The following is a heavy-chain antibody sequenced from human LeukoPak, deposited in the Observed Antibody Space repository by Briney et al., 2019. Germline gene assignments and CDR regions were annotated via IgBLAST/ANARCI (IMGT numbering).Heavy chain of an antibody. CDR1: GFTFSSYS. CDR3: ARDPRYCSGGSCPTNLDY. CDR2: ISSSSSTI. J-gene: IGHJ4*02. V-gene: IGHV3-48*02. D-gene: IGHD2-15*01. Sequence: GGSLRLSCAASGFTFSSYSMNWVRQAPGKGLEWVSYISSSSSTIYYADSVKGRFTISRDNAKNSLYLQMNSLRDEDTAVYYCARDPRYCSGGSCPTNLDYWGQGTLVTVSS.